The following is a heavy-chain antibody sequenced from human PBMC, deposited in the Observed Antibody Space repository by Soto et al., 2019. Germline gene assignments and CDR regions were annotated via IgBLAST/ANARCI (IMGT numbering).Heavy chain of an antibody. CDR3: ARDRRISSSLGGWFDP. Sequence: QVQLVQSGAEVKKPGASVKVSCKASGYTFTSYGTSWVRQAPGQGLEWMRWISAYNGNTNYAQKLQGRVTMTTDTSTSTAYMELRSLRSDDTAVYYCARDRRISSSLGGWFDPWGQGTLVTVSS. V-gene: IGHV1-18*04. J-gene: IGHJ5*02. D-gene: IGHD6-6*01. CDR2: ISAYNGNT. CDR1: GYTFTSYG.